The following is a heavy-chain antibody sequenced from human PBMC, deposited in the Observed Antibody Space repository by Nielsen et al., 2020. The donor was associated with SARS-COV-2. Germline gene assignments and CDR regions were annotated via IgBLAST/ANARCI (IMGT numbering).Heavy chain of an antibody. CDR2: IWYDGSNK. J-gene: IGHJ5*02. D-gene: IGHD3-10*01. CDR3: ARDVGFGELLMWFDP. V-gene: IGHV3-33*01. Sequence: GESLKTSCAASGFTFSSYGMHWVRQAPGKGLEWVAVIWYDGSNKYYADSVKGRFTISRDNSKNTLYLQMNSLRAEDTAVYYCARDVGFGELLMWFDPWGQGTLVTVSS. CDR1: GFTFSSYG.